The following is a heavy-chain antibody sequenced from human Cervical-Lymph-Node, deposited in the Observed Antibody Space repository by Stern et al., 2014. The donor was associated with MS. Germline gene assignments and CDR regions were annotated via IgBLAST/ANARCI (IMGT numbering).Heavy chain of an antibody. J-gene: IGHJ4*02. CDR3: ASLGGGTTDY. Sequence: VQLVQSGAEVKKPGASVKVSCKASGYTFTSYYMHWVRQAPGQGLEWMGIINPSGGSTSYAPKFQGRVTMTRDTSTSTVYMELSSLRSEDTAVYYCASLGGGTTDYWGQGTLVTVSS. CDR1: GYTFTSYY. D-gene: IGHD1-1*01. V-gene: IGHV1-46*01. CDR2: INPSGGST.